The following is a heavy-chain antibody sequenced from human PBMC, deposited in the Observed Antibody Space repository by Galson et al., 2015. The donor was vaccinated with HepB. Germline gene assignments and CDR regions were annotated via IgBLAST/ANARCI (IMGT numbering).Heavy chain of an antibody. D-gene: IGHD3-22*01. CDR3: ARSSSGPPNPGNYYYYGMDV. Sequence: SLRLSCAASGFTFSSYSMNWVRQAPGKGLEWVSYISSSSSTIYYADSVKGRFTISRDNAKNSLYLQMNSLRDEDTAVYYCARSSSGPPNPGNYYYYGMDVWGQGTTVTVSS. CDR1: GFTFSSYS. J-gene: IGHJ6*02. CDR2: ISSSSSTI. V-gene: IGHV3-48*02.